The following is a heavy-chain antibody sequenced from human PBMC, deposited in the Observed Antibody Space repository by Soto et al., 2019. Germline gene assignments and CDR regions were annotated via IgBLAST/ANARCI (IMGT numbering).Heavy chain of an antibody. J-gene: IGHJ4*02. Sequence: PSETLSLTCAVSGYSISSSNWWGWIRQPPGKGLEWIGYIYYSGSTNCNPSPKSRVTISVDTSKNQFSLKLSSVTAADTAVYYCARRYGSAIDYWGQGTLVTVSS. V-gene: IGHV4-28*01. CDR1: GYSISSSNW. D-gene: IGHD1-26*01. CDR2: IYYSGST. CDR3: ARRYGSAIDY.